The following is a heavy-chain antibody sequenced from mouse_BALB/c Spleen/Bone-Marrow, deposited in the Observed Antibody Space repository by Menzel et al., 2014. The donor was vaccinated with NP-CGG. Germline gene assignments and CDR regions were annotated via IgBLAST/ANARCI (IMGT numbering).Heavy chain of an antibody. CDR3: ATPGTYYFDY. CDR2: IWSGGST. Sequence: VKLQESGPGLVQPSQSLSITSTVSGFSLTSYGVHWVRQSPGKGLEWLGVIWSGGSTDYNAAFISRLSISKDNSKSQVFFKMNSLQANDTAIYYCATPGTYYFDYWGQGTTLTVSS. V-gene: IGHV2-2*02. J-gene: IGHJ2*01. D-gene: IGHD3-3*01. CDR1: GFSLTSYG.